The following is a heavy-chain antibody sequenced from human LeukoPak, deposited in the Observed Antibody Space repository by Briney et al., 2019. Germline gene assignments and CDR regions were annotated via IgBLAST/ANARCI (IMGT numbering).Heavy chain of an antibody. CDR3: AREVYDSSGPIPRDYFDY. D-gene: IGHD3-22*01. Sequence: SETLSLTCTVSGDPISSYYWSWIRQPPGKGLEWIGYIYYSGSTSYNPSLKSRVTISVDTSKNQFSLKLSSVTAADTAVYYCAREVYDSSGPIPRDYFDYWGQGTLVTVSS. CDR1: GDPISSYY. V-gene: IGHV4-59*01. J-gene: IGHJ4*02. CDR2: IYYSGST.